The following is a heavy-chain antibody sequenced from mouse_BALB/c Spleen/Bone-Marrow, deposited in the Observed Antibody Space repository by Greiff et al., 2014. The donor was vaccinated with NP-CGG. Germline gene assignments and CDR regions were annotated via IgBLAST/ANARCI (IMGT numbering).Heavy chain of an antibody. CDR3: TRFGSTYDWYFDV. V-gene: IGHV1-5*01. Sequence: EVKLMESGTVLARPGASVKMSCKASGYSFTIYWMHWVKQRPGQGLERIGAIYPGNSDTSYNQKFKGKAKLTAVTSASTAYMELSSLTNKDSAVYYCTRFGSTYDWYFDVWGAGTTVTVSS. J-gene: IGHJ1*01. D-gene: IGHD1-1*01. CDR2: IYPGNSDT. CDR1: GYSFTIYW.